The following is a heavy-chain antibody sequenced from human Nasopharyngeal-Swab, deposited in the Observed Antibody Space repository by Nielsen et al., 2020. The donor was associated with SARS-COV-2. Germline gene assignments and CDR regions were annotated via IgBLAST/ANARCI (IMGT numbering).Heavy chain of an antibody. Sequence: ASVKVSCKTSGYTFIGYYIHWVRQAPGQGLEWMGRFNPNSGGTNYAQELQGRVTMTGDTSISTAYMELSRVRSADTAMYYCTRDRGSGYFDSWGQGTLVIVSS. CDR1: GYTFIGYY. V-gene: IGHV1-2*06. CDR3: TRDRGSGYFDS. J-gene: IGHJ4*02. D-gene: IGHD3-3*01. CDR2: FNPNSGGT.